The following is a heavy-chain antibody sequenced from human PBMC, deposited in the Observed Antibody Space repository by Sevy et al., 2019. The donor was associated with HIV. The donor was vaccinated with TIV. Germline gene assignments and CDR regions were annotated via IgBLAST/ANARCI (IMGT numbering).Heavy chain of an antibody. CDR3: ARPPMDYYGMDV. CDR2: ISSSSSYI. V-gene: IGHV3-21*01. D-gene: IGHD3-10*01. CDR1: GFTFSSYS. J-gene: IGHJ6*02. Sequence: GGSLRLSCAASGFTFSSYSMNWVRQAPGKGLEWVSSISSSSSYIYYADSVKGRFTISRDNAKNSLYLQMNSLRAKDTAVYYCARPPMDYYGMDVWGQGTTVTVSS.